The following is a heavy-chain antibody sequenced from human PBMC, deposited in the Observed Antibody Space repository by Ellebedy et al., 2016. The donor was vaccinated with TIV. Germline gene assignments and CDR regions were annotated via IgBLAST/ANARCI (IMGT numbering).Heavy chain of an antibody. V-gene: IGHV3-23*01. CDR1: GFTFSSYV. CDR2: IRDNGDAT. D-gene: IGHD6-19*01. J-gene: IGHJ4*02. CDR3: ARGIEYASGD. Sequence: GESLKISCAASGFTFSSYVMTWVRQAPGKGLEWVSIIRDNGDATYYADSVKGRFTISRDNARNTIYLDMSSLRDDDTAVYYCARGIEYASGDWGQGTLVTVS.